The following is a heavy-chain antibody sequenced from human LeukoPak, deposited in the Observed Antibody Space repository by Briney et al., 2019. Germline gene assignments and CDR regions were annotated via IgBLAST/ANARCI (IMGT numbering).Heavy chain of an antibody. CDR3: ATTTIRLGY. J-gene: IGHJ4*02. Sequence: SETLSLTCTVSGGSISSSSYYWGWIRQPPGKGLEWIGSIYYSGSTYYNPSLKSRVTISVDTSKNQFSLKLSSVTAEDTAVYYCATTTIRLGYWGQGTLVTVSS. V-gene: IGHV4-39*07. CDR2: IYYSGST. D-gene: IGHD1-26*01. CDR1: GGSISSSSYY.